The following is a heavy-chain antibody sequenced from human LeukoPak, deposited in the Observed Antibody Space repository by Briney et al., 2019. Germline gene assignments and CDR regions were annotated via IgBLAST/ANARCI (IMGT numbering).Heavy chain of an antibody. CDR3: ARDQGGRAAAGRNGAFDI. CDR2: IYYSGST. V-gene: IGHV4-39*07. J-gene: IGHJ3*02. CDR1: GGSISSSSYY. Sequence: KPSETLSLTCTVSGGSISSSSYYWGWIRQPPGKGLEWIGSIYYSGSTYYNPSLKSRVTISVDTSKNQFSLKLSSVTAADTAVYYCARDQGGRAAAGRNGAFDIWGQGTMVTVSS. D-gene: IGHD6-13*01.